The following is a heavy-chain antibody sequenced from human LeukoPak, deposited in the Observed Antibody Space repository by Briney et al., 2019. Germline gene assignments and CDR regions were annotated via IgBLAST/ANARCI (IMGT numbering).Heavy chain of an antibody. Sequence: PGGSLRLSCSTSGFTFNNYAMSWVRQAPGRGLEWVSGISGGGGATYYAASVKGRFTISRDNSKNTLSLQMNSLRAEDTAVYYCAKGEMATIQWGQGTLVTVSS. CDR2: ISGGGGAT. J-gene: IGHJ4*02. CDR1: GFTFNNYA. V-gene: IGHV3-23*01. D-gene: IGHD5-24*01. CDR3: AKGEMATIQ.